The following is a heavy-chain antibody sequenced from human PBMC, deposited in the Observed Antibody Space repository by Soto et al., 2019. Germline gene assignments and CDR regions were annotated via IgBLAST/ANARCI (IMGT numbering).Heavy chain of an antibody. D-gene: IGHD2-8*01. CDR3: VQGGGLYDRRAAYHL. Sequence: QSTLKESGPPLVRPAETLTLTCSFSVLSLSKAGETVGWVRQPPGRALEWLGSIFWDGDELYNAMLGNRVTITKGTSKTQAVLTMTNMDPVDTATYYCVQGGGLYDRRAAYHLWDQGTVVTVSS. CDR2: IFWDGDE. V-gene: IGHV2-5*02. J-gene: IGHJ3*01. CDR1: VLSLSKAGET.